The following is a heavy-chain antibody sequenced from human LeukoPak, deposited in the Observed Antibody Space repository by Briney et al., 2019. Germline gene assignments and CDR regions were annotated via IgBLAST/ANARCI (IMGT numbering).Heavy chain of an antibody. CDR1: GVSISSYY. CDR3: ARDRYYYDSSGYLLFDY. J-gene: IGHJ4*02. V-gene: IGHV4-4*07. D-gene: IGHD3-22*01. CDR2: IHTSGST. Sequence: KPSETLSLNCTVSGVSISSYYWSWIRQPAGKGLEWIGRIHTSGSTNYNPSLKSRVTMSVDTSKNQFSLKLSSVTAADTAVYYCARDRYYYDSSGYLLFDYWGQGTLVTVSS.